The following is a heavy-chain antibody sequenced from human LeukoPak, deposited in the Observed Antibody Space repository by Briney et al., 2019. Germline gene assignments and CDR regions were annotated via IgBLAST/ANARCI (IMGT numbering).Heavy chain of an antibody. CDR1: GFTFSSYA. D-gene: IGHD3-10*01. J-gene: IGHJ5*02. Sequence: GGSLRLSCAASGFTFSSYAMHRVRQAPGKGLEWVAVISYDGSNKYYADSVKGRFTISRDNSKNTLYLQMNSLRAEDTAVYYCARDYNFWFDPWGQGTLVTVSS. CDR2: ISYDGSNK. CDR3: ARDYNFWFDP. V-gene: IGHV3-30*01.